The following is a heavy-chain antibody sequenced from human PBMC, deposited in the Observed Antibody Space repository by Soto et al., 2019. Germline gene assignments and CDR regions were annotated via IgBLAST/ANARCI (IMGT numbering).Heavy chain of an antibody. CDR2: ISYDGSNK. D-gene: IGHD1-26*01. V-gene: IGHV3-30*18. CDR1: GFTFSSYG. Sequence: QLVESGGGVVQPGRSLRLSCAASGFTFSSYGMHWVRQAPGKGLEWVAVISYDGSNKYYADSVKGRFTISRDNSKNTLYLQMNSLRAEDTAVYYCAKDKGIVGATPHYWGQGTLVTVSS. CDR3: AKDKGIVGATPHY. J-gene: IGHJ4*02.